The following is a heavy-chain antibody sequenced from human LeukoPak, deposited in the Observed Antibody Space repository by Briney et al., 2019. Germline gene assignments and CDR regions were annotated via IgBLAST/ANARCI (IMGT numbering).Heavy chain of an antibody. V-gene: IGHV3-23*01. CDR3: AELGITMIGGV. CDR1: GFTFSSYG. D-gene: IGHD3-10*02. CDR2: ISGSGGST. J-gene: IGHJ6*04. Sequence: GGSLRLSCAASGFTFSSYGMSWVRQALGKGLAWVSAISGSGGSTYYADSVKGRFTISRDNSKNTLYLQMNSLRAEDTAVYYCAELGITMIGGVWGKGTTVTISS.